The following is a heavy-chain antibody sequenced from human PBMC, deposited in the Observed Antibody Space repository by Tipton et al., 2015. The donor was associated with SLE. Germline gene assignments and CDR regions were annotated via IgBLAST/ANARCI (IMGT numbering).Heavy chain of an antibody. J-gene: IGHJ6*02. Sequence: TLSLTCTVSGGSISSGSYYWSWIRQPAGKGLEWIGHIYTSGRTNYNPSLKSRVTISVDTSKNQFSLKLSSVTAADTAVYYCARDRDSSSPTHYYYYYGMDVWGQGTTVTVSS. D-gene: IGHD6-6*01. CDR3: ARDRDSSSPTHYYYYYGMDV. CDR1: GGSISSGSYY. CDR2: IYTSGRT. V-gene: IGHV4-61*09.